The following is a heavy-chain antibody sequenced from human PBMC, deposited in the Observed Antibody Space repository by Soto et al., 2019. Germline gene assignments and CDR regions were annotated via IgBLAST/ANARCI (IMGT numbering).Heavy chain of an antibody. V-gene: IGHV5-51*01. Sequence: GESLKISCKGSGSTFTDYWIGWVRQLPGKGLEWMGIIYSGDSDTRYSPSFQGHVTVAAGQSTNTAYLELSRLQASDTPIYYCGRHYGGARAGIAYGGQGTVVTVAS. CDR2: IYSGDSDT. CDR1: GSTFTDYW. CDR3: GRHYGGARAGIAY. J-gene: IGHJ4*01. D-gene: IGHD3-16*01.